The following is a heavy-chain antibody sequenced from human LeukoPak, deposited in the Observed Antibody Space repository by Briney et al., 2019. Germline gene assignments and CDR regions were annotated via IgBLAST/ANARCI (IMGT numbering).Heavy chain of an antibody. J-gene: IGHJ3*02. Sequence: ASVKVSCKASGYTFTSYAMHWVRQAPGQRLEWMGWINAGNGNTKYSQKFQGRVTMTRDTSTSTVYMELSSLRSEDTAVYYCARDLARRDGYNYAHDAFDIWGQGTMVTVSS. CDR3: ARDLARRDGYNYAHDAFDI. V-gene: IGHV1-3*01. CDR1: GYTFTSYA. CDR2: INAGNGNT. D-gene: IGHD5-24*01.